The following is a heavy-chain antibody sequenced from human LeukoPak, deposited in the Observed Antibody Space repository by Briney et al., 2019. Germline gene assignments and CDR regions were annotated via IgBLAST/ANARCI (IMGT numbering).Heavy chain of an antibody. Sequence: SETLSLTCAVYGGSFSGYYWSWIRQPPGKGLEWIGEINHSGSTNYNPSLKSRVTISVDTSKNQFSLKLSSVTPADTAVYYCARARIAVAGDFDYWGQGTLVTVSS. CDR2: INHSGST. J-gene: IGHJ4*02. V-gene: IGHV4-34*01. D-gene: IGHD6-19*01. CDR1: GGSFSGYY. CDR3: ARARIAVAGDFDY.